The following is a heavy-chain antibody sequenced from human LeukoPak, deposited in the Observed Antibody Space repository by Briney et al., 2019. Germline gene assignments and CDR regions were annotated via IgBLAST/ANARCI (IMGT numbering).Heavy chain of an antibody. CDR1: GFTFSSYG. V-gene: IGHV3-30*18. D-gene: IGHD7-27*01. CDR2: ISYDGSNK. Sequence: QPGGSLRLSCAASGFTFSSYGVHWVRQAPGKGLEWVAVISYDGSNKYYADSVKGRFTISRDNSKNTLYLQMNSLRAEDTAVYYCAKRLGSYFDYWGQGTLVTVSS. CDR3: AKRLGSYFDY. J-gene: IGHJ4*02.